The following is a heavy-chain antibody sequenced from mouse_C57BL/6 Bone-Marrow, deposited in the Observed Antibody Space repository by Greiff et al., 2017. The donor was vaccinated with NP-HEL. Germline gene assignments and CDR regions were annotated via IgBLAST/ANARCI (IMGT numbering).Heavy chain of an antibody. D-gene: IGHD2-5*01. CDR2: LYPGDGDT. V-gene: IGHV1-82*01. Sequence: QVQLQQSGPELVKPGASVKISCKASGYAFSSSCMHWVKQRPGKGLEWIGRLYPGDGDTNYNGKFKGKATLTADKSSSTAYMQLSSLTSEDSAVYFCARCRANYSIYFYYWGRGTAPTVSS. CDR1: GYAFSSSC. CDR3: ARCRANYSIYFYY. J-gene: IGHJ2*01.